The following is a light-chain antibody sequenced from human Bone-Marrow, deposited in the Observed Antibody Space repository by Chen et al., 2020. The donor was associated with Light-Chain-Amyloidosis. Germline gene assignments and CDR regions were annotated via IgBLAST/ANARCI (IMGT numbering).Light chain of an antibody. CDR3: QQYGSSPTWT. J-gene: IGKJ1*01. V-gene: IGKV3-20*01. CDR2: CAS. CDR1: QSVSSSY. Sequence: EIVLTQSPGTLSLSPGERATLSCRASQSVSSSYLAWYQQKPGQAPRLLIYCASSRATGIPDRFSGSGSGTDFTITISRLEPEDFAVYYCQQYGSSPTWTFGQGTKVEIK.